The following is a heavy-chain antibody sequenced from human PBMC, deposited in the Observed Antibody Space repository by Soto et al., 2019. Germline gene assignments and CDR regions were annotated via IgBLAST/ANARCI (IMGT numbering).Heavy chain of an antibody. CDR3: ARSHYIVVVVAANHDYGMDV. CDR1: GGTFSSYA. J-gene: IGHJ6*02. V-gene: IGHV1-69*01. Sequence: QVQLVQPGAEVKKPGSSVKVSCKASGGTFSSYAISWVRQASGQGLEWMGGIIPIFGTANYAQKFQGRVTITADESTSTAYMELSSLRSEDTAVYYCARSHYIVVVVAANHDYGMDVWGQGTTVTVSS. CDR2: IIPIFGTA. D-gene: IGHD2-15*01.